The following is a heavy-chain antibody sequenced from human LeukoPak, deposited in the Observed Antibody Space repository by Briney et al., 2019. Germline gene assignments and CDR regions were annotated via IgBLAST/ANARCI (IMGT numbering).Heavy chain of an antibody. J-gene: IGHJ4*02. D-gene: IGHD3-22*01. V-gene: IGHV4-38-2*02. CDR1: GYSISSGYY. CDR3: ARTYYYDISGYYDY. Sequence: SETLSLTCTVSGYSISSGYYWGWIRQPPGKGLEWIGSIYHSGSTYYNPSLKSRVTISVDTSKNQFSLKLSSVTAADTAVYYCARTYYYDISGYYDYWGQGTLVTVSS. CDR2: IYHSGST.